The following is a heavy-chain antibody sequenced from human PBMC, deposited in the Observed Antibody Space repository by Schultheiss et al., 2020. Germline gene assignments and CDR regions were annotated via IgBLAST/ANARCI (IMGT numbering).Heavy chain of an antibody. CDR1: GDSVSRNIW. D-gene: IGHD5-12*01. CDR3: ARGVATPEPNGMDV. Sequence: AETLSLTCAVSGDSVSRNIWWTWVRQPPGKGLEWIGEVFQTGVSHYNPSLRGRVTMSVDKSNNQFSLKLSSVTAADTAVYYCARGVATPEPNGMDVWGQGTLVTVSS. J-gene: IGHJ6*02. V-gene: IGHV4-4*02. CDR2: VFQTGVS.